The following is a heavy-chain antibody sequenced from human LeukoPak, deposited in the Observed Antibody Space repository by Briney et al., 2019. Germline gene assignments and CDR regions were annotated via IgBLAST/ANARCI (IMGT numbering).Heavy chain of an antibody. CDR3: ARASSWDYYYYGMDV. Sequence: SETLSLTCTVSGGSISSYYWSWIRRPAGKGLEWLGRIYTSGSTNYNPSLKSRVTMSVDTSKNQFSLKLSSVTAADTAVYYCARASSWDYYYYGMDVWGQGTTVTVSS. CDR1: GGSISSYY. J-gene: IGHJ6*02. CDR2: IYTSGST. V-gene: IGHV4-4*07. D-gene: IGHD6-13*01.